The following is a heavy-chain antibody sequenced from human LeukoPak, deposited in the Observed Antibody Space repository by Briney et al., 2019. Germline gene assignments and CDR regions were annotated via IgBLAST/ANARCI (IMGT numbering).Heavy chain of an antibody. V-gene: IGHV1-8*01. J-gene: IGHJ5*02. CDR2: MNPNSGNT. CDR1: GYTFTSYD. Sequence: ASVKVSCKASGYTFTSYDINWVRQATGQGLEWMGWMNPNSGNTGYAQKFQGRVTMTRNTYISTAYMELSSLRSEDTAVYYCASRRITMVRGVIPKQYNWFDPWGQGTLVTVSS. CDR3: ASRRITMVRGVIPKQYNWFDP. D-gene: IGHD3-10*01.